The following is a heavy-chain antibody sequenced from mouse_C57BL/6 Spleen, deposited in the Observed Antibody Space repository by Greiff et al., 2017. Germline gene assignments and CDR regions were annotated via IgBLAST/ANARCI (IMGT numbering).Heavy chain of an antibody. CDR1: GYTFTSYW. V-gene: IGHV1-61*01. J-gene: IGHJ2*01. CDR3: AREGEYSNYNY. Sequence: QVQLQQSGAELVRPGSSVKLSCKASGYTFTSYWMDWVKQRPGQGLEWIGNIYPSDSETHYNQKFKDKATLTVDKSSSTAYMQLSSLTSEDSAVYYCAREGEYSNYNYWGQGTTLTVSS. D-gene: IGHD2-5*01. CDR2: IYPSDSET.